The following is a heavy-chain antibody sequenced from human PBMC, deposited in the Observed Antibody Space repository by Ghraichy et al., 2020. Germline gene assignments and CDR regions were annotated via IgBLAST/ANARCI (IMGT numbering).Heavy chain of an antibody. CDR2: INPNSGGT. Sequence: ASVKVSCKASGYTFSDYYMHWVRQAPGQGLEWMGWINPNSGGTNYAPKFQGRVTMTRDTFISTAYMELSRLTSDDTAMYYCARDLTAVAGTDYWGQGTLVTGSS. CDR3: ARDLTAVAGTDY. D-gene: IGHD6-19*01. J-gene: IGHJ4*02. CDR1: GYTFSDYY. V-gene: IGHV1-2*02.